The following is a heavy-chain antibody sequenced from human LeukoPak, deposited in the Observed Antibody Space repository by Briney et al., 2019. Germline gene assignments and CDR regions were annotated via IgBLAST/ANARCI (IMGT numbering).Heavy chain of an antibody. CDR1: GFTFSDYW. CDR3: STVEHF. J-gene: IGHJ4*02. V-gene: IGHV3-74*01. CDR2: ISLDGRTT. D-gene: IGHD1/OR15-1a*01. Sequence: GGSLRLSCVASGFTFSDYWMHWVRQAPGKGLVWVSHISLDGRTTSYAGSVKGRFTISRDDVKNMLYLQMNSLRVEDTGLYYCSTVEHFWGQGTLVTVSS.